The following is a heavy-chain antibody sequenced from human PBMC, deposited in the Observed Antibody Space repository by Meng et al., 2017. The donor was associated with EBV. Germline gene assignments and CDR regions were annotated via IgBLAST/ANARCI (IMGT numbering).Heavy chain of an antibody. CDR2: FLPRLGAP. CDR1: GGPFRYYA. CDR3: ASESGRGYTPDY. V-gene: IGHV1-69*01. J-gene: IGHJ4*02. Sequence: GHLVQFAAEVKKPGSSVKVSCKTSGGPFRYYAISWVRQAPGQGLEWLGGFLPRLGAPNYAQKFHGRVKITADESTSTHYMDLSSLRSEDTAIYYCASESGRGYTPDYWGQGTLVTVSS. D-gene: IGHD3-10*01.